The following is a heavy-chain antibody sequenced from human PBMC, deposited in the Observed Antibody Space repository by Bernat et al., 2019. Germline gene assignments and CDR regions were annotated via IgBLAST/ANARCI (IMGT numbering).Heavy chain of an antibody. V-gene: IGHV3-53*01. D-gene: IGHD3/OR15-3a*01. CDR2: IYSGSST. J-gene: IGHJ3*02. Sequence: EVQLVESGGGLIQPGGSLRLSCAASGFTVSSNYMSWVRQAPGEGLEWVSVIYSGSSTYYADSVKGRFTISRDNSKNALYLQMNSLRAEDTAVYYCARGNSLDGYAFDIWGQGTMVTVSS. CDR1: GFTVSSNY. CDR3: ARGNSLDGYAFDI.